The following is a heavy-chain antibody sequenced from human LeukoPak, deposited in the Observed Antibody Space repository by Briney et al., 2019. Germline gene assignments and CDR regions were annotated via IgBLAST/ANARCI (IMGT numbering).Heavy chain of an antibody. CDR2: INWNGDST. Sequence: GGSLRLSCAASGFRFDDYGMNWVRQVPGKGLEWISGINWNGDSTGYGDSVKGRFTISRDNAENSLYLQMNSLRAEDTALYYCARAVDNYYGSGSYAYWGQGALVTVSS. CDR3: ARAVDNYYGSGSYAY. V-gene: IGHV3-20*04. J-gene: IGHJ4*02. CDR1: GFRFDDYG. D-gene: IGHD3-10*01.